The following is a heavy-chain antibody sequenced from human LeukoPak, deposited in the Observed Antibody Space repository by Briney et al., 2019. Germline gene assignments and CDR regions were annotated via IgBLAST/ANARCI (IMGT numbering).Heavy chain of an antibody. CDR1: AFTFSSYW. Sequence: GGSLRLSCAASAFTFSSYWLHWVRQVPGKALVWVSRIHRDGSSTGYADSVKGRFTIFRDNGKNTLYLQMNSLRAEDTAVYYCASGIQWLLQPWGAFDIWGQGTMVTVSS. CDR2: IHRDGSST. CDR3: ASGIQWLLQPWGAFDI. V-gene: IGHV3-74*01. D-gene: IGHD6-19*01. J-gene: IGHJ3*02.